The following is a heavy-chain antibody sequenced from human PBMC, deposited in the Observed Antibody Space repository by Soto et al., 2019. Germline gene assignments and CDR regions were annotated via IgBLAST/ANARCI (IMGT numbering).Heavy chain of an antibody. Sequence: EVQLLESGGDLVQPGGSLRLSCAASGFNVGAFAMNWVRQAPGKGLEWVSGISVSDAFIYYADSVRGRFSISRDASENILYLQTNSLRVDDTALYYCTRETVAGITGLDYWGPGTLVTVSS. V-gene: IGHV3-23*01. J-gene: IGHJ4*02. CDR1: GFNVGAFA. CDR2: ISVSDAFI. CDR3: TRETVAGITGLDY. D-gene: IGHD1-20*01.